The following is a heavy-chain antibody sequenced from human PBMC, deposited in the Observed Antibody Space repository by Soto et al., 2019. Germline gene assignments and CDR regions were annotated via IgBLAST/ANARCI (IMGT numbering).Heavy chain of an antibody. CDR1: GYTLTELS. D-gene: IGHD3-9*01. V-gene: IGHV1-24*01. CDR3: GSKPRYFDWLSIDY. CDR2: FDPEDGET. Sequence: ASVKVSCKVSGYTLTELSMHWVRQAPGKGLEWMGGFDPEDGETIYAQKFQGRVTMTEDTSTDTAYMELSSLRSEDTAVYYCGSKPRYFDWLSIDYWGQGTLVTVPQ. J-gene: IGHJ4*02.